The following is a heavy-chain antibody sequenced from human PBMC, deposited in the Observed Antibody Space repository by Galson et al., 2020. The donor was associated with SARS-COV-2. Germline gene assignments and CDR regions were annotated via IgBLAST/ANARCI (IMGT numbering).Heavy chain of an antibody. V-gene: IGHV4-39*07. CDR2: IYYSGST. CDR1: GGSISSSSYY. Sequence: SETLSLTCTVSGGSISSSSYYWGWIRQPPGKGLEWIGSIYYSGSTYYNPSLKSRVTISVDTSKNQFSLKLSSVTAADTAVYYCARAGYCGGDACFEGGRFDPWGPGTLVVVSS. D-gene: IGHD2-21*01. J-gene: IGHJ5*02. CDR3: ARAGYCGGDACFEGGRFDP.